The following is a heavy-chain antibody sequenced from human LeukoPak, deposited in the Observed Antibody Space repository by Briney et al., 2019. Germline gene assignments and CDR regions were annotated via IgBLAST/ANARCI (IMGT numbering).Heavy chain of an antibody. V-gene: IGHV3-23*01. CDR2: ISGSGGST. J-gene: IGHJ4*02. D-gene: IGHD3-22*01. CDR1: GFTFSSYA. CDR3: ARRSYYNSGSGYYFDY. Sequence: GGSLRLSCAASGFTFSSYAMSWVRQAPGKGLEWVSAISGSGGSTYYADSVKGRFTISRDNSKNTLYLQMNSLRAEDTAVYYCARRSYYNSGSGYYFDYWGQGTLVTVSS.